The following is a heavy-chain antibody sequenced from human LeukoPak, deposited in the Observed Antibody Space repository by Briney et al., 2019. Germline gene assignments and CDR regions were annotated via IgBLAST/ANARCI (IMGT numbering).Heavy chain of an antibody. Sequence: PGGSLRLSCAASGFTFSSYAMSWVRQAPGKGLEWVSYISSSGSTRTYADSVKGRFTISRDNAKNSLYLEMNSLRAEDTAVYYCAREIVSAVAGNFDYWGQGTLVTVSS. D-gene: IGHD6-19*01. CDR1: GFTFSSYA. V-gene: IGHV3-48*03. CDR3: AREIVSAVAGNFDY. CDR2: ISSSGSTR. J-gene: IGHJ4*02.